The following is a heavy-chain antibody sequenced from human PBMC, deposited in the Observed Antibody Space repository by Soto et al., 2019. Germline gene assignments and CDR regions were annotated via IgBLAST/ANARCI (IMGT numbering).Heavy chain of an antibody. V-gene: IGHV3-66*01. Sequence: GGSLRLSCAASGFTVSSNHMSWVRQAPGKGLEWVSVIYSGGSTYYADSVKGRFTISRDNSKNTLYLQMNSLRAEDTAVYYCARVGASRFGELLGPWGQGTLVTVSS. CDR2: IYSGGST. CDR1: GFTVSSNH. J-gene: IGHJ5*02. CDR3: ARVGASRFGELLGP. D-gene: IGHD3-10*01.